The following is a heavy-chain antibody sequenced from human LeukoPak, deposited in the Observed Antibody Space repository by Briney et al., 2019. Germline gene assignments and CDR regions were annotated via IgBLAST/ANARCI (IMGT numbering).Heavy chain of an antibody. CDR2: IKKDGSEK. Sequence: GGSLRLSCAASGFSFRSYWMTWVRRAPGKGLEWVADIKKDGSEKYYVDSVKGRFTISRDNAKNSLYLQMNSLRAEDTAVYYCARDRLGALNYWGQGTLVTVSS. CDR3: ARDRLGALNY. CDR1: GFSFRSYW. J-gene: IGHJ4*02. D-gene: IGHD4-17*01. V-gene: IGHV3-7*01.